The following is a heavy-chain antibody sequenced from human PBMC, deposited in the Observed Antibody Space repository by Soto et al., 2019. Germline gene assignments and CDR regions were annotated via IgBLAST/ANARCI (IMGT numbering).Heavy chain of an antibody. V-gene: IGHV3-23*01. Sequence: GSLRLSCAASGFTFSSYAMSWVRQAPGKGLEWVSAISGSGGSTYYADSVKGRFTISRDNSKNTLYLQMNSLRAEDTAVYYCAKDLGYCSSTSCYDGMDVWGQGTTVTVSS. CDR1: GFTFSSYA. CDR2: ISGSGGST. D-gene: IGHD2-2*01. CDR3: AKDLGYCSSTSCYDGMDV. J-gene: IGHJ6*02.